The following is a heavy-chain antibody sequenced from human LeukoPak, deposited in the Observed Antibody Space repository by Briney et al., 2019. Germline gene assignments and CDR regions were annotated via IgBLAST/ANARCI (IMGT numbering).Heavy chain of an antibody. V-gene: IGHV3-30*18. CDR1: GFTFGSYG. J-gene: IGHJ4*02. Sequence: GRSLRLSCAASGFTFGSYGMHWVRQAPGKGLEWVAVISYDGSNKYYADSVKGRFTISRDNSKNTLYLQMNSLRAEDTAVYYCAKDKGYFDYWGQGTLVTVSS. CDR3: AKDKGYFDY. CDR2: ISYDGSNK.